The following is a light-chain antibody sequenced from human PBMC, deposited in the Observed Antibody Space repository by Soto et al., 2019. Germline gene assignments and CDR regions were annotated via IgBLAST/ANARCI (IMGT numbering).Light chain of an antibody. V-gene: IGKV1-39*01. CDR2: AAS. CDR1: QSISSY. J-gene: IGKJ5*01. CDR3: QQSYNFPRT. Sequence: DIQITQSPSSLSASVGDRVTITFRASQSISSYLNWYQQKPGKAPKLLIYAASSLQSGVPSRFSGSGSGTDFTLTISSLQPEDFATYYCQQSYNFPRTFGQGTRLEIK.